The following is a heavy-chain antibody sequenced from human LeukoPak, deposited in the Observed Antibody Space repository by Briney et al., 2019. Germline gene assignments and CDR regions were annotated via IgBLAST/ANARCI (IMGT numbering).Heavy chain of an antibody. D-gene: IGHD1-26*01. J-gene: IGHJ5*02. CDR2: IYYSGST. CDR3: ARTFGSYGWFDP. Sequence: KPSETLSLTCTVSGGSASSGSYYWRWIRQPPGKGLEWIGYIYYSGSTNYNPSLKSRVTISVDTSKNQFSLKLSSVTAADTAVYYCARTFGSYGWFDPWGQGTLVSVSS. V-gene: IGHV4-61*01. CDR1: GGSASSGSYY.